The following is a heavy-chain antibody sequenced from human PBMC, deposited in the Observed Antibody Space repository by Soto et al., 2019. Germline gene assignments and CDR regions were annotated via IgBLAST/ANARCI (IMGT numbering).Heavy chain of an antibody. CDR3: ARGLGYGDYADPLV. D-gene: IGHD4-17*01. CDR1: GGTFSSYA. V-gene: IGHV1-69*13. Sequence: ASVKVSCKASGGTFSSYAISWVRQAPGQGLEWMGGIIPIFGTANYAQKFQGRVTITADESTSTAYMELSSLRSEDTAVYYCARGLGYGDYADPLVWGQGTTVTVSS. CDR2: IIPIFGTA. J-gene: IGHJ6*02.